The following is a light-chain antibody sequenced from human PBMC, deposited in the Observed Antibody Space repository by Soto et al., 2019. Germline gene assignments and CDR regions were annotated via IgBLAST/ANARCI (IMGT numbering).Light chain of an antibody. J-gene: IGKJ1*01. V-gene: IGKV1-5*01. Sequence: DVQITQSPSTLSASVGDRVTISCRASQSINNWLAWYQQKLGKAPKLLIFDASSLESGVPSRFSGSGSWTEFTLTISSLQPDDFATYFCKQYNGYRAFGQGTTVEMK. CDR2: DAS. CDR3: KQYNGYRA. CDR1: QSINNW.